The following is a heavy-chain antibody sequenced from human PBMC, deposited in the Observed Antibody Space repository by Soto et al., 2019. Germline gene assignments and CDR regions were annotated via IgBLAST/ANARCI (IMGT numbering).Heavy chain of an antibody. Sequence: DVQLLESGGGLVQPGGSLRLSCAASQFTFSTYAITWVRQAPGKGLEWVSLISGSGGSTYYADSVKGRFTISRDNSKDTLYLQMDSLRADDTAVYYCAKVHGPGNYHNFPDYWGQGTLVTVSS. CDR3: AKVHGPGNYHNFPDY. CDR2: ISGSGGST. J-gene: IGHJ4*02. V-gene: IGHV3-23*01. CDR1: QFTFSTYA. D-gene: IGHD3-10*01.